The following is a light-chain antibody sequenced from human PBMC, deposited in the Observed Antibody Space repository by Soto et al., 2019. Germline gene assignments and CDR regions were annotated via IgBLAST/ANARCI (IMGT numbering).Light chain of an antibody. CDR1: QSVSNY. J-gene: IGKJ1*01. Sequence: EIVLTQSPDTLSLSPGERATLSCRASQSVSNYLMWYQQKRGQAPRLLIYDASKRATGIPARFSGSGSGTXXXXXXXXXXXXDFAXXXXXXRSNWPWTFGQGTKVEIK. CDR3: XXRSNWPWT. CDR2: DAS. V-gene: IGKV3-11*01.